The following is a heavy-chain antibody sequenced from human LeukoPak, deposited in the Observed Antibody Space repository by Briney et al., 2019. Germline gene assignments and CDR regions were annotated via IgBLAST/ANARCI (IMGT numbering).Heavy chain of an antibody. J-gene: IGHJ6*03. CDR2: ISAYNGNT. V-gene: IGHV1-18*01. CDR3: PRDQYSSSWYDYYYYMDV. CDR1: PHPFTSYG. D-gene: IGHD6-13*01. Sequence: ASETVSCTASPHPFTSYGISWVRQAPGQGPEWLGWISAYNGNTNYAQKLQGRVTMTTDTSTSTAYMELRSLRSDDTAVYYCPRDQYSSSWYDYYYYMDVWGKGTTVTVSS.